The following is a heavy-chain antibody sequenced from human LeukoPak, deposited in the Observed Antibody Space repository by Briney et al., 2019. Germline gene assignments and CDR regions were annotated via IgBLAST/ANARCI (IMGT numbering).Heavy chain of an antibody. CDR1: GFAFSKYA. CDR2: IRHDGSFK. CDR3: AKESEEEQLLGEAMFDH. Sequence: GSLRLSRVASGFAFSKYAMHWVRQAPGKGLEWLTFIRHDGSFKEYADSVKGRFTISRDNSKNALYLQMNSLTSEDTALYSCAKESEEEQLLGEAMFDHWGRGTLLTVSS. D-gene: IGHD1-26*01. J-gene: IGHJ2*01. V-gene: IGHV3-30*02.